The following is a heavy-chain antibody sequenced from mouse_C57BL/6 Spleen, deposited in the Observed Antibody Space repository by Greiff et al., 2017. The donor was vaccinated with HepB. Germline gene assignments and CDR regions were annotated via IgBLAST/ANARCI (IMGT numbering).Heavy chain of an antibody. D-gene: IGHD3-1*01. CDR1: GYTFTDYY. J-gene: IGHJ2*01. Sequence: EVQLQQSGPELVKPGASVKISCKASGYTFTDYYMNWVKQSHGKSLEWIGDINPNNGGTSYNQKFKGKATLTVDKSSSTAYMELRSLTSEDSAVYYCAIGGGVDFDYWGQGTTLTVSS. CDR3: AIGGGVDFDY. CDR2: INPNNGGT. V-gene: IGHV1-26*01.